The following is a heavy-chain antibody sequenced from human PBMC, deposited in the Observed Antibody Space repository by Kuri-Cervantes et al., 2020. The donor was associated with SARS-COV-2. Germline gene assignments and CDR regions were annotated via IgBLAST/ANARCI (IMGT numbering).Heavy chain of an antibody. Sequence: SCKASGYTFSGYYMHWVRQAPGQGLEWMGWINPNSGGTNYAQKFQGWVTMTRDTSITTAYMELSRLRSDDTAVYYCARDLRPRDTAATTCCFDFWGQGTLVTVSS. CDR2: INPNSGGT. V-gene: IGHV1-2*04. D-gene: IGHD1/OR15-1a*01. CDR3: ARDLRPRDTAATTCCFDF. CDR1: GYTFSGYY. J-gene: IGHJ4*02.